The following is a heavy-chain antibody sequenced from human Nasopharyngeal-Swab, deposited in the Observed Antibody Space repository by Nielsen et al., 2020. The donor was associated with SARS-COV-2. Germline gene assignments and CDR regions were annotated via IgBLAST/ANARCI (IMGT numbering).Heavy chain of an antibody. Sequence: GEPLKISCAASGFTFSSYGMHWVRQAPGKGLEWVAVISYDGSNKYYADSVKGRFTISRDNSKNTLYLQMNSLRAEDTAVYYCAKDIAKHFDYWGQGTLVTVSS. CDR1: GFTFSSYG. CDR3: AKDIAKHFDY. CDR2: ISYDGSNK. V-gene: IGHV3-30*18. D-gene: IGHD6-13*01. J-gene: IGHJ4*02.